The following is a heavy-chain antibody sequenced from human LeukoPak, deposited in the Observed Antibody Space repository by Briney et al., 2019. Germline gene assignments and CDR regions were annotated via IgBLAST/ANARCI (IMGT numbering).Heavy chain of an antibody. V-gene: IGHV3-7*01. CDR2: IKQDGSEK. CDR1: GFTFSSYW. Sequence: GGSLRLFCAASGFTFSSYWMSWVRQAPGKGLEWVANIKQDGSEKYYVDSVKGRFTISRDNAKNSLYLQMNSLRAEDTAVYYCARAPGASARVTFDYWGQGTLVTVSS. D-gene: IGHD6-6*01. CDR3: ARAPGASARVTFDY. J-gene: IGHJ4*02.